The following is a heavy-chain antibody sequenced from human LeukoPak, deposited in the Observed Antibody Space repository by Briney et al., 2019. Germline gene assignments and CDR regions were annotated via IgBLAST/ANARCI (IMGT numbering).Heavy chain of an antibody. J-gene: IGHJ5*02. D-gene: IGHD3-10*01. V-gene: IGHV4-34*01. CDR3: ARGRTYYYGSGSYYTAHWFDP. CDR1: GGSFSGYY. CDR2: INHSGST. Sequence: PSETLSLTCAVYGGSFSGYYWSWIRQPPGKGLEWIGEINHSGSTNYNPSLKSRVTISVDTSKNQFSLKLSSVTAADTAVYYCARGRTYYYGSGSYYTAHWFDPWGQGTLVTVSS.